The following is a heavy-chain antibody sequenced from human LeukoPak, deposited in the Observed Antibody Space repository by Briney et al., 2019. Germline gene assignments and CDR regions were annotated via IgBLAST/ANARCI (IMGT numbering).Heavy chain of an antibody. CDR2: IIPIFGTA. CDR1: GGTFSSYA. Sequence: SVKVSCKASGGTFSSYAISWVRQAPGQGLEWMGRIIPIFGTANYAQKFQGRVPITTDESTSTAYMELSSLRSEDTVVYYCARDGGLDYYDSSGYYEGSDYWGQGTLVTVSS. CDR3: ARDGGLDYYDSSGYYEGSDY. D-gene: IGHD3-22*01. V-gene: IGHV1-69*05. J-gene: IGHJ4*02.